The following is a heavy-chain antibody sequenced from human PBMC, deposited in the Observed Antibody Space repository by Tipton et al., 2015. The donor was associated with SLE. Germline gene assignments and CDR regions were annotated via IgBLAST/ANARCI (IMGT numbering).Heavy chain of an antibody. V-gene: IGHV3-13*01. CDR2: IGTAGDT. J-gene: IGHJ5*02. Sequence: SLRLSCAASGFTFSSYDMHWVRQATGKGLEWVSAIGTAGDTYYPGSVKGRFTISRENAKNSLYLQMNSLRAGDTAVYYCARGCGSYNWFDPWGQGTLVTVSS. D-gene: IGHD1-26*01. CDR1: GFTFSSYD. CDR3: ARGCGSYNWFDP.